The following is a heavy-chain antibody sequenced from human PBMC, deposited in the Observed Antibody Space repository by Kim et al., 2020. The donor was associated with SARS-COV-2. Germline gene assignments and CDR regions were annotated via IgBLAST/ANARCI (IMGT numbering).Heavy chain of an antibody. V-gene: IGHV3-21*01. CDR1: GFTFSSYS. Sequence: GGSLRLSCAASGFTFSSYSMNWVRQAPGKGLEWVSSISSSSSYIYYADSVKGRFTISRDNAKNSLYLQMNSLRAEDTAVYYCAREAAAGSYFDYWGQGTLVTVSS. J-gene: IGHJ4*02. CDR2: ISSSSSYI. D-gene: IGHD6-13*01. CDR3: AREAAAGSYFDY.